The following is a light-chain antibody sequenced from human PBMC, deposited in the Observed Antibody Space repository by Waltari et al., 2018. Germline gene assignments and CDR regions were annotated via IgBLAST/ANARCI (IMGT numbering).Light chain of an antibody. CDR1: SSHIGSNY. Sequence: QSVLTQPPSASGTPGQRVTISCSGSSSHIGSNYVYWYQQVPGTAPKLLIYRNNQRPSGVPDRFSGSKSGTSAALAITGLRSDDEGDYYCAAWDDSLSGRVFGGGTKLTVL. J-gene: IGLJ3*02. CDR3: AAWDDSLSGRV. V-gene: IGLV1-47*01. CDR2: RNN.